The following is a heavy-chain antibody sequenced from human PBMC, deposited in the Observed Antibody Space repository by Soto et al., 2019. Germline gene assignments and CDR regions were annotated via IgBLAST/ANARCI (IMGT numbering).Heavy chain of an antibody. CDR3: ARGGAPYCCSTSCYLSDI. Sequence: QVQLVQSGAEVKKPGSSVKVSCKASGGTFSSYAISWVRQAPGQGLEWMRGIIPIFGTANYPQKFQGRVTITADKSTSTAYMELSSVRSEGTAVYYCARGGAPYCCSTSCYLSDIWGQGAMVTVSS. J-gene: IGHJ3*02. D-gene: IGHD2-2*01. V-gene: IGHV1-69*06. CDR1: GGTFSSYA. CDR2: IIPIFGTA.